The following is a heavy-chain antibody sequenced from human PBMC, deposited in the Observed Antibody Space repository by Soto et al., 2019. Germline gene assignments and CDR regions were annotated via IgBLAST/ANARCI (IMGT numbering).Heavy chain of an antibody. J-gene: IGHJ4*02. Sequence: PGGSLRLSCGASGLSVSDNYMGWVRQAPGRGLEWVSVMYAGVDTHYADSVKGRCTISRDKSENTLYFQMNSLRDEDTGVYFCVSSTPSWVFGYWGLGTLVTVS. V-gene: IGHV3-53*01. CDR2: MYAGVDT. CDR3: VSSTPSWVFGY. D-gene: IGHD2-15*01. CDR1: GLSVSDNY.